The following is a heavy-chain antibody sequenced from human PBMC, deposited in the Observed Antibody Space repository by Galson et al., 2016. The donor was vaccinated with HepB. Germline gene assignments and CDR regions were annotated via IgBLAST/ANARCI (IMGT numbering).Heavy chain of an antibody. J-gene: IGHJ4*02. V-gene: IGHV3-7*03. CDR2: MKPDGSEE. D-gene: IGHD6-6*01. CDR1: GFSFRNYW. CDR3: VTEGPKSGPARPNFDH. Sequence: SLRLSCAASGFSFRNYWMSWVRQAPGKGLEWVANMKPDGSEEYYVDSVKGRFTISRDNAKCSLYLQVSSLRIEDTAVYYCVTEGPKSGPARPNFDHWGQGALVTVSS.